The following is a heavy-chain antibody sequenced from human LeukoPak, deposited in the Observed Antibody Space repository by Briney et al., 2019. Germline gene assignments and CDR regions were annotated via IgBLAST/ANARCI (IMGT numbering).Heavy chain of an antibody. J-gene: IGHJ4*02. CDR3: AKWDIYSGFYYIDS. Sequence: GGSLRLSCAASGFTFSNAWMTWVRQIPGKGPEWVASIKQDGSVKYYADSVKGRFTISRDNAKNSLYLQMNSLRAEDTARYYCAKWDIYSGFYYIDSWGQGTLATVSS. CDR1: GFTFSNAW. V-gene: IGHV3-7*01. CDR2: IKQDGSVK. D-gene: IGHD1-26*01.